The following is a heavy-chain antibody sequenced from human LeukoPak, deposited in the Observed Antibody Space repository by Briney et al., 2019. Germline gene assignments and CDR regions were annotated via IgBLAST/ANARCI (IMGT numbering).Heavy chain of an antibody. CDR2: IYYSGST. V-gene: IGHV4-39*07. D-gene: IGHD2-2*01. CDR1: GGSISSSSYY. J-gene: IGHJ5*02. CDR3: ARWLVGYCSSTSCYFNWFDP. Sequence: SETLSLTCTVSGGSISSSSYYWGWIRQPPGKGLEWIGSIYYSGSTYYNPSLKSRVTISVDTSKNQFSLKLSSVTAADTAVYYCARWLVGYCSSTSCYFNWFDPWGQGTLVTVSS.